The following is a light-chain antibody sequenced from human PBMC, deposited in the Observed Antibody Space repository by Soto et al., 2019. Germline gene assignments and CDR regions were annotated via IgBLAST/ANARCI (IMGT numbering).Light chain of an antibody. CDR2: DAS. J-gene: IGKJ1*01. V-gene: IGKV3-15*01. CDR1: QSVSRN. Sequence: EIVMTQSPATLSVSPGERATLSCRASQSVSRNVAWYPQKPGQAPSLLIHDASTRATGISVRFSGSGSGTEFTLTISSLQSEDFAVYYCQQYNNWLWTFGQGTKVEIK. CDR3: QQYNNWLWT.